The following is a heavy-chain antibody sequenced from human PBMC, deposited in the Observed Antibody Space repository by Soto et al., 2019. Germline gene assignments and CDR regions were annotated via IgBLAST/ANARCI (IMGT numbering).Heavy chain of an antibody. CDR1: GYSISSVNW. CDR3: AGVNYSYYYMDF. J-gene: IGHJ6*03. CDR2: IYYSGST. Sequence: SETLSLTCAVSGYSISSVNWWGWIRQPPGKGLEWIGHIYYSGSTYYNPSLKSRVTMSVDTSKNQFSLKLSSVTAVDTAVYFFAGVNYSYYYMDFSGKGTTVTVSS. D-gene: IGHD2-21*01. V-gene: IGHV4-28*01.